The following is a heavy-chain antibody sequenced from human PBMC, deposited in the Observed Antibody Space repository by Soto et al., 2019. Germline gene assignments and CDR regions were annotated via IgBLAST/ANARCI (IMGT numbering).Heavy chain of an antibody. J-gene: IGHJ4*02. CDR2: ISGRGGDT. CDR1: GFTFRSYG. CDR3: AKDGGDYALDY. D-gene: IGHD4-17*01. V-gene: IGHV3-23*01. Sequence: EVQLLESGGGLVQPGGSLRLSCAASGFTFRSYGMSWVRQAPGKGLEWVSAISGRGGDTYYADSVKGRFTISRDNPKNILYLQMNSLRAEDTAVYYCAKDGGDYALDYWGQGTLVIVSS.